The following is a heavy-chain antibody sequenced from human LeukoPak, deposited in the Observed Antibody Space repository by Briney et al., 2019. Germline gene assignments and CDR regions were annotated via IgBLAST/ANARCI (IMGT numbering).Heavy chain of an antibody. CDR2: IYTSGRT. CDR3: ARDRNSPPPNWFDP. J-gene: IGHJ5*02. D-gene: IGHD2/OR15-2a*01. V-gene: IGHV4-4*07. CDR1: GGSVRSYF. Sequence: PSETLSLTCTVSGGSVRSYFWTWIRQPAGGGLEWIGLIYTSGRTNYNPSLKSQVTISADDSKNQFSLKLNSVTAADTAVYYCARDRNSPPPNWFDPWGQGTLVTVSS.